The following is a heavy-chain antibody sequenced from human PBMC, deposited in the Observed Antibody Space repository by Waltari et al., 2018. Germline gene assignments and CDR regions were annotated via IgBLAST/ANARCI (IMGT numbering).Heavy chain of an antibody. CDR1: GGSIDISY. J-gene: IGHJ6*03. Sequence: QVQLQESGPGLVKPSETLSLTCTISGGSIDISYWPWIRQTPGKGLAWIGYIFDRGSTNYNPSLKSRVTMSIDTSKNQFSLKLSSVTAADTAVYYCVRDHLGIPPHSRDYYFYMDVWGKGTTVTISS. CDR2: IFDRGST. D-gene: IGHD2-2*02. V-gene: IGHV4-59*01. CDR3: VRDHLGIPPHSRDYYFYMDV.